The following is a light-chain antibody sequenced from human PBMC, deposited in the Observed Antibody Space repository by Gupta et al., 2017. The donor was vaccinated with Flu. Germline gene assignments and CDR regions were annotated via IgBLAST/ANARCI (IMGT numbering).Light chain of an antibody. CDR1: QDVSNH. CDR2: GAS. Sequence: DIQMTQSPSSLSASIGDRVTITCRASQDVSNHVAWFQQKPGKVPNSLIFGASILQSGVPSNFSGSRSGTDFALTISGLQPDDFATYYCQQYYSYPLTFGQGTRLHI. V-gene: IGKV1-16*02. J-gene: IGKJ5*01. CDR3: QQYYSYPLT.